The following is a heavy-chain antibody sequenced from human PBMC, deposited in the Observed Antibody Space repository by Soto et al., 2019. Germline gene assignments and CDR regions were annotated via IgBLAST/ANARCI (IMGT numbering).Heavy chain of an antibody. J-gene: IGHJ6*02. D-gene: IGHD3-10*01. CDR1: GGTFSSYA. V-gene: IGHV1-69*01. Sequence: QVQLVQSGAEVKKPGSSVKVSCKASGGTFSSYAISWVRQAPGQGLEWMEGIIPIFGTANYAQKFQGRVTITADESTSTGVMELSSLRSEDTAVYYCANAVLVRGEYSGMDVWGQGTTVTVSS. CDR2: IIPIFGTA. CDR3: ANAVLVRGEYSGMDV.